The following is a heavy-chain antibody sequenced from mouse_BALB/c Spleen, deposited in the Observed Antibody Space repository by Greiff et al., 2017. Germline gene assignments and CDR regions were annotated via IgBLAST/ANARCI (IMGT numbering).Heavy chain of an antibody. CDR2: ISSGGSYT. V-gene: IGHV5-9-4*01. CDR3: ARDDGKLAY. D-gene: IGHD2-1*01. Sequence: EVQRVESGGGLVKPGGSLKLSCAASGFTFSSYAMSWVRQSPEKRLEWVAEISSGGSYTYYPDTVTGRFTISRDNAKNTLYLEMSSLRSEDTAMYYCARDDGKLAYWGQGTLVTVSA. CDR1: GFTFSSYA. J-gene: IGHJ3*01.